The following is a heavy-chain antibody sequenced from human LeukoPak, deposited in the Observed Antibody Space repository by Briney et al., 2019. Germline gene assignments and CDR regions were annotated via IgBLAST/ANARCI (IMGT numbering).Heavy chain of an antibody. D-gene: IGHD3-22*01. V-gene: IGHV3-30*02. J-gene: IGHJ3*02. CDR2: IRYDGGET. CDR3: ARDRWYYYDSSDYYHDAFDI. Sequence: GGSLRLSCAASGFTFNRRGMHWVRQAPGKGLEWVAFIRYDGGETFYADSVKGRFTISRDNSKNTLYLQMNSLRAEDTAVYYCARDRWYYYDSSDYYHDAFDIWGQGTMVTVSS. CDR1: GFTFNRRG.